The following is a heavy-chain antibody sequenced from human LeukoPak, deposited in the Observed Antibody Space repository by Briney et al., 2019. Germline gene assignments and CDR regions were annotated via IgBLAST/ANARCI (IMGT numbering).Heavy chain of an antibody. CDR2: IYSGGRT. CDR1: GFTVSSNY. D-gene: IGHD2-15*01. J-gene: IGHJ4*02. CDR3: ARDFCSAGSCYPDN. Sequence: PGGSLRLSCTASGFTVSSNYMNWVRQAPGKGLEWVSVIYSGGRTYYADSVKGRFTISRDNSKNTLYLQMTSLRVEDTAVYYCARDFCSAGSCYPDNWGQGTLVTVSS. V-gene: IGHV3-66*01.